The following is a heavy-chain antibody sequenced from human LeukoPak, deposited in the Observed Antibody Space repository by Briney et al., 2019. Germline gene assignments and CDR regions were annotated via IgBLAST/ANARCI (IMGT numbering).Heavy chain of an antibody. J-gene: IGHJ3*02. D-gene: IGHD2-8*01. Sequence: GGSLRLSCAASGLTFVDYAMHWVRQAPGKGLEWVSGISWNSGSIGYADSVKGRFAISRDNAKNSLYLQMNSLRAEDTALYYCAKDIVLMVYAAGFDIWGHGTMVTVSS. CDR3: AKDIVLMVYAAGFDI. V-gene: IGHV3-9*01. CDR1: GLTFVDYA. CDR2: ISWNSGSI.